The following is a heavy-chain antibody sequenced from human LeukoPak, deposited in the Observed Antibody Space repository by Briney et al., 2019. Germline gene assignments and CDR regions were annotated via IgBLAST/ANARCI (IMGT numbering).Heavy chain of an antibody. CDR1: GYTFTSYG. CDR2: ISAYNGNT. D-gene: IGHD3-22*01. Sequence: ASVKVSCKASGYTFTSYGISWVRQAPGQGLEWMGWISAYNGNTNYAQKLQGRVTMTTDTSTSTAYMELRSLRSDDTAVYYCARESGYYDSSGYTVGSDYWGQGTLVTVSS. V-gene: IGHV1-18*01. CDR3: ARESGYYDSSGYTVGSDY. J-gene: IGHJ4*02.